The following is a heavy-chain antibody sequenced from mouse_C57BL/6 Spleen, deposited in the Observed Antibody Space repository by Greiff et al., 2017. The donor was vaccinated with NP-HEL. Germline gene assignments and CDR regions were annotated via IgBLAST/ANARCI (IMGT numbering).Heavy chain of an antibody. CDR2: IDPETGGT. D-gene: IGHD2-1*01. J-gene: IGHJ2*01. CDR1: GYTFTDYE. Sequence: QVQLQQSGAELVRPGASVTLSCKASGYTFTDYEMHWVKQTPVHGLEWIGAIDPETGGTAYNQKFKGKAILTADKSSSTAYMELRSLTSEDSAVYYCAIPLLWERDFDYWGQGTTLTVSS. CDR3: AIPLLWERDFDY. V-gene: IGHV1-15*01.